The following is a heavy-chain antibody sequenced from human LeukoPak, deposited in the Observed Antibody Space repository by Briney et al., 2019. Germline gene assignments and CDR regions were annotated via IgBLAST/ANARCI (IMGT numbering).Heavy chain of an antibody. CDR3: ARATYYDFWSGSITPYFDY. CDR1: GFTFSSYS. Sequence: GGSLRLSCAASGFTFSSYSMNWVRQAPGKGLEWVSYISSSSSTIYYADSVKGRFTISRDNAKNSLYLQMNSLRAEDTAVYYCARATYYDFWSGSITPYFDYWGQGTPVTVSS. CDR2: ISSSSSTI. J-gene: IGHJ4*02. D-gene: IGHD3-3*01. V-gene: IGHV3-48*01.